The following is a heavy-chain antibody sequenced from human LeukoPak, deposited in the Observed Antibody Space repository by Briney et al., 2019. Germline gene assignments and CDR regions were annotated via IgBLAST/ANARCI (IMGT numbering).Heavy chain of an antibody. V-gene: IGHV3-23*01. CDR1: GFTFSSYA. D-gene: IGHD1-26*01. CDR3: AKDRDSGSYRINYFDY. CDR2: ISGSGGST. Sequence: GGSLRLSCAASGFTFSSYAMSWVRLAPGKGLEWVSAISGSGGSTYYADSVKGRFTISRDNSKNTLYLQMNSLRAEDTAVYYCAKDRDSGSYRINYFDYWGQGTLVTVSS. J-gene: IGHJ4*02.